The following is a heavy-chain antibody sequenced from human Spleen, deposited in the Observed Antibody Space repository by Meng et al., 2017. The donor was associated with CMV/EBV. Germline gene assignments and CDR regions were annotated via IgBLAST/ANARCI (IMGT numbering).Heavy chain of an antibody. D-gene: IGHD3-10*01. J-gene: IGHJ6*02. V-gene: IGHV3-30-3*01. CDR2: ISYDGSNK. Sequence: GGSLRLSCAASGFTFSTYAMHWVRQAPGKGLEWVAVISYDGSNKYYADSVKGRFTISRDNAKNTLYLQMNSLRAEDTAVYYCAGETYYYGSGSYKTGGMDVWGQGTTVTVSS. CDR1: GFTFSTYA. CDR3: AGETYYYGSGSYKTGGMDV.